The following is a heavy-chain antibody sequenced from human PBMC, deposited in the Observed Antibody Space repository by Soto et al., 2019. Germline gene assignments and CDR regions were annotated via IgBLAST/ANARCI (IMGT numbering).Heavy chain of an antibody. V-gene: IGHV4-59*03. CDR1: DGSIGNYY. Sequence: SETLFLTCTVSDGSIGNYYWTWIRQSPEKGLEWIGYIFYIGSTNYNPALKGRVTISEDRSKNQVFLTLRSVTAADMAVYFCVRSVSSSRFDYWGQGTLVTVSS. CDR3: VRSVSSSRFDY. J-gene: IGHJ4*02. CDR2: IFYIGST.